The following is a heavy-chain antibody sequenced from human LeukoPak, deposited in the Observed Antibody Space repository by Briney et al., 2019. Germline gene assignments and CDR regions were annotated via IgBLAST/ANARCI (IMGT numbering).Heavy chain of an antibody. J-gene: IGHJ4*02. V-gene: IGHV3-7*01. CDR3: ARDPKWLDY. Sequence: PGGSLRLSCAASGFSVSNYWMSWVRQAPGKGLEWVANTNQEGSEKYYVDSVKGRFTISKGNAKNSVYLQMNSLRDEDTAVYYCARDPKWLDYWGQGTLVTVSS. CDR2: TNQEGSEK. CDR1: GFSVSNYW. D-gene: IGHD5-12*01.